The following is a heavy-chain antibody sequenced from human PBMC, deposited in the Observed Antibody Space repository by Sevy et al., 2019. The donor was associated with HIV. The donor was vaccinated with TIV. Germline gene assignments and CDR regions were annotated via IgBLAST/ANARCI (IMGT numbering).Heavy chain of an antibody. D-gene: IGHD3-10*01. Sequence: GGSLRLSCAASGFTFSSYGMHWVRHAPGKGLEWVAVISYDGSNKYYADSVKGRFTISRDNSKNTLYLQMNSLRAEDTAVYYCAKTIVRGTYYYYGMDVWGQGTTVTVSS. V-gene: IGHV3-30*18. CDR3: AKTIVRGTYYYYGMDV. CDR1: GFTFSSYG. CDR2: ISYDGSNK. J-gene: IGHJ6*02.